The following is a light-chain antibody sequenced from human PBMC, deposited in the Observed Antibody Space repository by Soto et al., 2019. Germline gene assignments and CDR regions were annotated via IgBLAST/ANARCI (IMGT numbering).Light chain of an antibody. J-gene: IGLJ3*02. Sequence: QSALTQPRSVSGSPGQSVTISCTGTIANVGAYNFVSWYQHHPGKAPKLMLYDVNTRPSGVPDRFSGSKSDNTASLTISGLQADDEADYYCCSYAGSNLWLFGGGTKLTVL. CDR3: CSYAGSNLWL. CDR1: IANVGAYNF. CDR2: DVN. V-gene: IGLV2-11*01.